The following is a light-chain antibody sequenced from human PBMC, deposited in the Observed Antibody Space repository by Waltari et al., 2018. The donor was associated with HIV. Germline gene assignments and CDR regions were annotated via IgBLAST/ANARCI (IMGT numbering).Light chain of an antibody. CDR1: SSDVGGYNY. J-gene: IGLJ2*01. Sequence: QSALTQPASVSGSPGQSIAISCTGTSSDVGGYNYVSWYQQHPGKAPQLIIYEVTSRPSGVSHRFSDSKSGNTASLTISGLQAEDETDYYCASYVTCCTVIFGGGTKLTVV. V-gene: IGLV2-14*01. CDR3: ASYVTCCTVI. CDR2: EVT.